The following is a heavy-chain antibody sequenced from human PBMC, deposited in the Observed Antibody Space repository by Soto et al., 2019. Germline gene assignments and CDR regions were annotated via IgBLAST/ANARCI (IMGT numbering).Heavy chain of an antibody. J-gene: IGHJ3*02. CDR3: AKDRRYCSGGSCYPMGGLAFDI. D-gene: IGHD2-15*01. CDR2: ISGSGGST. CDR1: GFTFSSYA. Sequence: GSLRLSCAASGFTFSSYAMSWVRQAPGKGLEWVSAISGSGGSTYYADSVKGRFTISRDNSKNTLYLQMNSLRAEDTAVYYCAKDRRYCSGGSCYPMGGLAFDIWGQGTMVTVSS. V-gene: IGHV3-23*01.